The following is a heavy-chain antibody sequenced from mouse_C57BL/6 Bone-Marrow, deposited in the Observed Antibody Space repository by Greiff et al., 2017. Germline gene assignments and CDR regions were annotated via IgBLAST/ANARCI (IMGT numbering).Heavy chain of an antibody. V-gene: IGHV1-61*01. CDR3: ASKGMVTTYGAWFAY. CDR1: GYTFTSYW. Sequence: QVQLQQPGAELVRPGSSVKLSCKASGYTFTSYWMDWVKQRPGQGLEWIGNIYPSDSETHYNQKFKDKATLTVDKSSSTAYMQLSSLTSEDSAVYYCASKGMVTTYGAWFAYWGQGTLVTVSA. J-gene: IGHJ3*01. CDR2: IYPSDSET. D-gene: IGHD2-2*01.